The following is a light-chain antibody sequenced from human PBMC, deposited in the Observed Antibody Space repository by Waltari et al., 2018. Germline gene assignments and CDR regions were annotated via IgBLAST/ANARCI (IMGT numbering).Light chain of an antibody. CDR1: QSLLDSHGNNY. CDR3: MQALQTLWT. CDR2: LGS. V-gene: IGKV2-28*01. Sequence: DIVLTQSPLSLPVTPGEPASISCRSSQSLLDSHGNNYLDWYLQRPGQSPQLLIYLGSTRAAGVPDRFTGSGSGTDFTLKISRVEADDVGVYYCMQALQTLWTFGQGTKVEIK. J-gene: IGKJ1*01.